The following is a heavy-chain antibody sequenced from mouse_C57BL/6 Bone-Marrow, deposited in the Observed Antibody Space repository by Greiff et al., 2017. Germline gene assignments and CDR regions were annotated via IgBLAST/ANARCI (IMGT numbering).Heavy chain of an antibody. CDR3: ARRRWVRRDLGY. D-gene: IGHD2-14*01. V-gene: IGHV1-78*01. J-gene: IGHJ2*01. Sequence: VQLQQSDAELVKPGASVKISCKASGYTFTDYSIHWMKQRPEQGLEWIGYIYPRDGSTKYNEKFKGKAKLTADKSSSTAYMQLNSLTSEYSADYCCARRRWVRRDLGYWGQGTTLTVAS. CDR2: IYPRDGST. CDR1: GYTFTDYS.